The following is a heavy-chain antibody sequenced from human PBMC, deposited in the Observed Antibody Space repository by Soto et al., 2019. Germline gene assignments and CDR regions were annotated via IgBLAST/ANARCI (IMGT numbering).Heavy chain of an antibody. Sequence: QITLKESGPTLVKPTQTLTLSCTFSGFSLTTSGVGVGWIRQPPGKALEWLALIYWDDDKRYSPSLKSRLTITKDTSKNQVVLTMTNMDPVDTATYYCAHRRQQLALDYWGQGTLVTVSS. V-gene: IGHV2-5*02. CDR3: AHRRQQLALDY. J-gene: IGHJ4*02. D-gene: IGHD6-13*01. CDR1: GFSLTTSGVG. CDR2: IYWDDDK.